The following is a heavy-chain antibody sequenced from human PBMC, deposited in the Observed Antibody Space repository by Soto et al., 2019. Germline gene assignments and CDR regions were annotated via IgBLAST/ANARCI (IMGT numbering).Heavy chain of an antibody. Sequence: SETLSLTCTVSGGSISSGDYYWSWIRQPPGRGLEWIGYIYYSGSTYYNPSLKSRVTISVDTSKNQFSLKLSSVTAADTAVYYCARAEQWLGSWLDPWGQGTLVTVSS. CDR3: ARAEQWLGSWLDP. CDR2: IYYSGST. D-gene: IGHD5-12*01. V-gene: IGHV4-30-4*01. J-gene: IGHJ5*02. CDR1: GGSISSGDYY.